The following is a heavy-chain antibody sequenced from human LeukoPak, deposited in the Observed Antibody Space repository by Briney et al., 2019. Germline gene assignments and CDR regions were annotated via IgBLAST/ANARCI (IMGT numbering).Heavy chain of an antibody. Sequence: PGGSLRLSCAASGFTFSSYSMNWVRQAPGKGLEWVSSISSSSSYIYYADSVKGRFTISRDNAKNSLYLQMNSLRAEDTAVYYCARGDSSGYFWDHGDYFDYWGQGTLVTVSS. CDR3: ARGDSSGYFWDHGDYFDY. CDR1: GFTFSSYS. V-gene: IGHV3-21*01. CDR2: ISSSSSYI. J-gene: IGHJ4*02. D-gene: IGHD3-22*01.